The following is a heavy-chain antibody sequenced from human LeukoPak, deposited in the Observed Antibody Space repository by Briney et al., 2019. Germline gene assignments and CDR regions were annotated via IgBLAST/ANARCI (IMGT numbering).Heavy chain of an antibody. J-gene: IGHJ3*02. D-gene: IGHD6-13*01. CDR3: ARKGIAAPGTHDAFDI. V-gene: IGHV3-23*01. CDR2: ISGSGGST. Sequence: GGSLRLSCEASGFTFSNYAMSWVGKAPGKGLEGVPAISGSGGSTYYADSVKGRFTVSRDNAKNTLSLQMNSLRVEDTAFYYCARKGIAAPGTHDAFDIWGQGTMVTVSS. CDR1: GFTFSNYA.